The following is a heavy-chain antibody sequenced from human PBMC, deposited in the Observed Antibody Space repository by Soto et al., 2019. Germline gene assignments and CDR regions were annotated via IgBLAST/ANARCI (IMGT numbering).Heavy chain of an antibody. Sequence: ETLSLTCSVSGASITSYHWSWIRQPPGKGLEWIGYIYYSGSTNYNPSLKSRVTISVDTSKNQLSLKLKSMTAADTAVYYCARGDSSGYYYSFDYWGRGTLVTVSS. J-gene: IGHJ4*02. D-gene: IGHD3-22*01. CDR3: ARGDSSGYYYSFDY. CDR2: IYYSGST. V-gene: IGHV4-59*01. CDR1: GASITSYH.